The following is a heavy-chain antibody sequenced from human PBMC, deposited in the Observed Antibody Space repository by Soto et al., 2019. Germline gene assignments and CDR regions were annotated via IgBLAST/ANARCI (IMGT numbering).Heavy chain of an antibody. D-gene: IGHD3-3*01. J-gene: IGHJ4*01. CDR2: IYHSGST. V-gene: IGHV4-4*02. CDR1: GGSISSINW. CDR3: ARVITMFGVVIMGLDY. Sequence: SETLSLTCPVSGGSISSINWWSWVRQPPGKVPEWIGEIYHSGSTNYNPSLKSRVTISVNKSKSHCPVKLCSVTAADXAVYYCARVITMFGVVIMGLDYWAHGPLVTVS.